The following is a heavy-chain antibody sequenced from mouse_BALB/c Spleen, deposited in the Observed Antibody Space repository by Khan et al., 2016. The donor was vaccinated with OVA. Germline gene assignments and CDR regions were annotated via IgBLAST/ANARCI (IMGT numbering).Heavy chain of an antibody. CDR3: ASIYCGYDWFTY. CDR2: IWGDGST. V-gene: IGHV2-3*01. J-gene: IGHJ3*01. D-gene: IGHD2-2*01. CDR1: GLSLTNYG. Sequence: VELVESGPGLVAPSQSLSITCTVSGLSLTNYGISWIRQPPGKGLEWLGVIWGDGSTNYHSALISRLSINKDNSKSQVFLKLNSLQTDDTATYYCASIYCGYDWFTYWGQGTLVTVSA.